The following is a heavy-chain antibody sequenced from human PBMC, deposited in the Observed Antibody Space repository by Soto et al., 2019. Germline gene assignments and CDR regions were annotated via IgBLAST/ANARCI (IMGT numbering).Heavy chain of an antibody. CDR2: IYPGDSDT. CDR3: ARVPAAKNGYYYYGMDV. D-gene: IGHD2-2*01. V-gene: IGHV5-51*01. Sequence: GESLKISCNGSGYSFTIYWIGWVRQMPGKGLEWMGIIYPGDSDTRYSPSFQGQVTISADKSISTAYLQWSSLKASDTAMYYCARVPAAKNGYYYYGMDVWGQGTTVTVSS. CDR1: GYSFTIYW. J-gene: IGHJ6*02.